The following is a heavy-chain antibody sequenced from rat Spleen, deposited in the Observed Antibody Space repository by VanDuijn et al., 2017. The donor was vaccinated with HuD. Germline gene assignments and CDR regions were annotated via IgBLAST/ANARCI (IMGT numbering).Heavy chain of an antibody. CDR1: GFTFSNYG. V-gene: IGHV5-29*01. Sequence: EVQLVESDGGLVQPGRSLKLSCAASGFTFSNYGMAWVRQAPTKGLEWVATISSDGGRNFYRDSVKGRFTISRDNAKNTQYLQMDSLRSEDTATYYCARAGYLRDWYFDFWGPGTMVTVSS. CDR3: ARAGYLRDWYFDF. CDR2: ISSDGGRN. J-gene: IGHJ1*01. D-gene: IGHD2-2*01.